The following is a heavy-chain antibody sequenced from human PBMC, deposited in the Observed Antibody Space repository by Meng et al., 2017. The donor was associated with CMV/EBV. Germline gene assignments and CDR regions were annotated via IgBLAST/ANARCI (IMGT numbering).Heavy chain of an antibody. V-gene: IGHV1-2*02. D-gene: IGHD2-2*01. J-gene: IGHJ5*02. Sequence: ASVKVSCKASGYTFTGYYMHWVRQAPGQGLEWMGWINPNSGGTNYAQKFQGRVTMTRDTSISIAYMELSRLRSDDTAVYYCARAQYCSSTSCYEGNDWFDPWGQGTLVTVSS. CDR2: INPNSGGT. CDR3: ARAQYCSSTSCYEGNDWFDP. CDR1: GYTFTGYY.